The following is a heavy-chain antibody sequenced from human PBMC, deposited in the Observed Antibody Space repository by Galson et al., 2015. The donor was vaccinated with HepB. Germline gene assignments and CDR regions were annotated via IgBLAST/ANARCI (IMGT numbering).Heavy chain of an antibody. D-gene: IGHD3-22*01. J-gene: IGHJ4*02. CDR2: IWYGGSST. Sequence: SLRLSCAASGFAFSTYGMHWVRQAPGKGLEWVASIWYGGSSTYYGDFVKGRFTISRDNSKNTLYLQMNSLRAEDTAIYYCARAQITMRTGYFDSWGQGSLVTVSS. V-gene: IGHV3-33*01. CDR3: ARAQITMRTGYFDS. CDR1: GFAFSTYG.